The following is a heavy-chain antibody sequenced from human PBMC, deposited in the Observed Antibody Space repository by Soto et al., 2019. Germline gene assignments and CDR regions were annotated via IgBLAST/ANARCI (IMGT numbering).Heavy chain of an antibody. J-gene: IGHJ3*02. V-gene: IGHV2-5*01. CDR1: GFSLSTSGVG. CDR3: AHTTTPVYSSGWYPVAFDI. Sequence: SGPTLVNPTQTLTLTCTFSGFSLSTSGVGVGWIRQPPGKALEWLALIYWNDDKRYSPSLKSRLTITKDTSKNQVVLTMTNMDPVDTATYYCAHTTTPVYSSGWYPVAFDIWGQGTMVTVSS. D-gene: IGHD6-19*01. CDR2: IYWNDDK.